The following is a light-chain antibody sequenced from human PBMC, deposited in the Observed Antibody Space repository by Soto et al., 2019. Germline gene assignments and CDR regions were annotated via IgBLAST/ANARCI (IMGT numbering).Light chain of an antibody. Sequence: QSALTQPPSASGSPGQSVTISCTGTSSDVGGYNYVSWYQQHPGKAPKRMIYEVTKRPSGVPDRSSGSKSGNTASLTVSGLQSEDEADYYCPSYAGSNNFVVYGGGTKVTVL. CDR2: EVT. V-gene: IGLV2-8*01. CDR1: SSDVGGYNY. J-gene: IGLJ2*01. CDR3: PSYAGSNNFVV.